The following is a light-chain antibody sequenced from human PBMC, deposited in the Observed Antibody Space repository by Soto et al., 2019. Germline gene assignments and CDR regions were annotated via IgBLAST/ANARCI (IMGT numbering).Light chain of an antibody. V-gene: IGKV3D-15*01. J-gene: IGKJ4*01. Sequence: EIVMTQFPATLSVSPGERAIFSCRASQSVDSKLAWYQQKLGQAPRLLIYDASTRATGIPARFSGSGSGTEFTLTISSLYTDDFATENYQHYHVWTTSGGVTKV. CDR3: QHYHVWTT. CDR1: QSVDSK. CDR2: DAS.